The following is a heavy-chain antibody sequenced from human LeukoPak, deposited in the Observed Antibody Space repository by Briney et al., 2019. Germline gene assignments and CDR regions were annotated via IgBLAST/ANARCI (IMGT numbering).Heavy chain of an antibody. CDR2: ISSSSTI. V-gene: IGHV3-48*02. Sequence: GGSLRLSCAASGFTFSSYSMNWVRQAPGKGLEWVSYISSSSTIYYADSVKGRFTISRDNAKNSLYLQMNSLRDEDTAVYYCARDYSESEYFFDYWGQGSLVAVSS. CDR1: GFTFSSYS. J-gene: IGHJ4*02. D-gene: IGHD1-26*01. CDR3: ARDYSESEYFFDY.